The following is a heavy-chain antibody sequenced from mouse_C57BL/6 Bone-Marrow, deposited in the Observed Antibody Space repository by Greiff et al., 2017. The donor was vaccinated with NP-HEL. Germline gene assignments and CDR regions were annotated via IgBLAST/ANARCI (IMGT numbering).Heavy chain of an antibody. J-gene: IGHJ1*03. Sequence: VESGGGLVKPGGSLKLSCAASGFTFSSYAMSWVRQTPEKRLEWVATISDGGSYTYYPDNVKGRFTISRDNAKNNLYLQMSHLKSEDTAMYYCARDDAYWYFDVWGTGTTVTVSS. V-gene: IGHV5-4*01. CDR2: ISDGGSYT. CDR3: ARDDAYWYFDV. CDR1: GFTFSSYA.